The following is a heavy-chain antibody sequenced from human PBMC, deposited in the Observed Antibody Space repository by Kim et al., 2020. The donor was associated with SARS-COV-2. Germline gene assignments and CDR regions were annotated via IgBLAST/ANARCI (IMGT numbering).Heavy chain of an antibody. CDR1: GGSFSGYY. Sequence: SETLSLTCAVYGGSFSGYYWSWIRQPPGKGLEWIGEINHSGSTNYNPSLKSRVTISVDTSKNQFSLKLSSVTAADTAVYYCARGHISDIFSDYWGQGTLV. CDR3: ARGHISDIFSDY. D-gene: IGHD3-3*02. V-gene: IGHV4-34*01. J-gene: IGHJ4*02. CDR2: INHSGST.